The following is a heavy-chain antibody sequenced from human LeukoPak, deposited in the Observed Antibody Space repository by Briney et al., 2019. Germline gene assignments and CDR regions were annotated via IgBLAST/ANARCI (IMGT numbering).Heavy chain of an antibody. CDR1: GFTFSDYY. CDR3: AKEPRGSSSRLIYFDY. D-gene: IGHD6-13*01. J-gene: IGHJ4*02. CDR2: INRDSGST. V-gene: IGHV3-23*01. Sequence: GGSLRLSCAASGFTFSDYYMSWIRQAPGKGLEWVSAINRDSGSTYYADSVRGRFTISRDNSKNTLYLHMSSLRAEDTAVYYCAKEPRGSSSRLIYFDYWGQGTLVTVSS.